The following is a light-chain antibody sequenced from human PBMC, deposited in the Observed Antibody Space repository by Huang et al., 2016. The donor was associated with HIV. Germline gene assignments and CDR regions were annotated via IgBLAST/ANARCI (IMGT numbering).Light chain of an antibody. CDR1: QSVSSN. CDR2: GAS. J-gene: IGKJ4*01. V-gene: IGKV3-15*01. CDR3: QQYDNWPPLT. Sequence: EIVLTQSLGTLSVSPGERATLSCRASQSVSSNLAWYQYKPGQAPRLLSFGASTRATDIPPRCSGSGSGTDFILTISSVQSEDFALYYCQQYDNWPPLTFGGGTRVEI.